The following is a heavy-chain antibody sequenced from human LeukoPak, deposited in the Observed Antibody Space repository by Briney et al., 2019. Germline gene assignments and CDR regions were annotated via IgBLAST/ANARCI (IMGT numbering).Heavy chain of an antibody. J-gene: IGHJ6*03. CDR2: IYTSGST. D-gene: IGHD3-9*01. Sequence: PSETLSLTCAAYGGSFSGYYWSWIRQPAGKGLEWIGRIYTSGSTNYNPSLKSRVTMSVDTSKSQFSLKLSSVTAADTAVYYCARDGQYYDILTGSYYMDVWGKGTTVTISS. CDR1: GGSFSGYY. V-gene: IGHV4-4*07. CDR3: ARDGQYYDILTGSYYMDV.